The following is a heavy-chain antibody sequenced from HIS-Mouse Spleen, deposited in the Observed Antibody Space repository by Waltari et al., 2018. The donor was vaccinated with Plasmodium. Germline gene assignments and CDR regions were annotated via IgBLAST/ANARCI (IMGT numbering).Heavy chain of an antibody. CDR3: ARGMKSSSSAFDI. CDR1: GFTVSRNY. J-gene: IGHJ3*02. Sequence: EVQLVESGGGLIQPGGSLRLSCAASGFTVSRNYMSWVRQAPGKGLGCVSVSYSGCSTYYADSVKGRFTISRDNSKNTLYLQMNSLRAEDTAVYYCARGMKSSSSAFDIWGQGTMVTVSS. CDR2: SYSGCST. V-gene: IGHV3-53*01. D-gene: IGHD6-6*01.